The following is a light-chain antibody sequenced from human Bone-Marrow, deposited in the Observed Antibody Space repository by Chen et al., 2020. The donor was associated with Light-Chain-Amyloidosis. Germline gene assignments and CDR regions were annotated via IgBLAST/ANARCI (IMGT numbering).Light chain of an antibody. Sequence: QSVLTQPPSASGTPGQRVTISCSGSNSNDASYTVNWYQHLPGTAPKLLIYSNNQRPSGVPDRFSGSKSGTSASLAITGLQAEDEADYYCQSYDSSLSGSRVFGGGTKLTVL. CDR2: SNN. CDR1: NSNDASYT. J-gene: IGLJ3*02. CDR3: QSYDSSLSGSRV. V-gene: IGLV1-44*01.